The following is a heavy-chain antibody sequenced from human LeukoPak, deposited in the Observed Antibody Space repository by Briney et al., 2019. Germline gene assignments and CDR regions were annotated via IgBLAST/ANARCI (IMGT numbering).Heavy chain of an antibody. D-gene: IGHD3-22*01. V-gene: IGHV3-48*03. J-gene: IGHJ3*02. CDR3: AKVPHPYYYDSSGHNAFDI. CDR1: GFTFSSYE. CDR2: ISSSGSTI. Sequence: PGGSLRLSCAASGFTFSSYEMNWVRQAPGKGLEWVSYISSSGSTIYYADSVKGRFTISRDNAKNSLYLQMNSLRAEDTAVYYCAKVPHPYYYDSSGHNAFDIWGQGTMVTVSS.